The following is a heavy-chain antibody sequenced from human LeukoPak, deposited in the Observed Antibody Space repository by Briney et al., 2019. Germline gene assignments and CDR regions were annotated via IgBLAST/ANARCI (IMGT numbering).Heavy chain of an antibody. CDR2: ISYDGSNK. CDR1: GFTFSSYG. Sequence: GGSLTLTCAASGFTFSSYGKHWIRKPPAKGLEWVAVISYDGSNKYYADSVKGRFTISRDNSKNTLYLQMNSLRAEDTAVYYCAKDGGDGYQLREYYFDYWGQGTLVTVSS. CDR3: AKDGGDGYQLREYYFDY. V-gene: IGHV3-30*18. J-gene: IGHJ4*02. D-gene: IGHD2-2*01.